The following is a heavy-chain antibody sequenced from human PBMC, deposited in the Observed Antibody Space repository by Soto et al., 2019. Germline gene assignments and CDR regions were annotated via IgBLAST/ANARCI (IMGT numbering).Heavy chain of an antibody. CDR3: AKDPLTEVTYYYDSSGYYQFDY. CDR2: IIPIFGTA. Sequence: SVKVSCKASGGTFSSYAISWVRQAPGQGLEWMGGIIPIFGTANYAQKFQGRVTITADESTSTAYMELSSLRSEDTAVYYCAKDPLTEVTYYYDSSGYYQFDYWGQGTLVTVSS. D-gene: IGHD3-22*01. CDR1: GGTFSSYA. V-gene: IGHV1-69*13. J-gene: IGHJ4*02.